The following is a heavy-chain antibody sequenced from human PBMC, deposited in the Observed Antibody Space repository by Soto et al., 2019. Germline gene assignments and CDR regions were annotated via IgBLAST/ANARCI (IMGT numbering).Heavy chain of an antibody. CDR3: ASTPGGYDSYYFDY. CDR1: GGSISSSSYY. Sequence: PSETLSLTCTVSGGSISSSSYYWGWIRQPPGKGLEWIGSIFYSGSTYYNPSLKSRVTISADTSKDQFSLKLSSVTAADTAVYYCASTPGGYDSYYFDYWGQGALVTVSS. V-gene: IGHV4-39*01. D-gene: IGHD5-12*01. CDR2: IFYSGST. J-gene: IGHJ4*02.